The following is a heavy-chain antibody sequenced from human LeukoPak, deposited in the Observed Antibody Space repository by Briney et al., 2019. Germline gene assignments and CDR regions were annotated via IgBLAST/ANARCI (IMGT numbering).Heavy chain of an antibody. D-gene: IGHD6-13*01. CDR3: ARRAYSSSWSYFDY. CDR2: IYPGDSDA. V-gene: IGHV5-51*01. J-gene: IGHJ4*02. Sequence: GESLKISCKGSGYSFTSCWIGWVRQMPGRGLVWMGMIYPGDSDARYSPSFQGQVTIAVDKSTSTAFLQWSSLKASDTAMYFCARRAYSSSWSYFDYWGQGTLVTVSS. CDR1: GYSFTSCW.